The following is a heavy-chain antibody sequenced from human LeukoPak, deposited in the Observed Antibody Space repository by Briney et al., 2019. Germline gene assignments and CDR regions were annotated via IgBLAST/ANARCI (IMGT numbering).Heavy chain of an antibody. CDR1: GFTVSSNY. J-gene: IGHJ4*02. CDR3: ARDRRDSSGYYFGY. CDR2: IYSGGST. V-gene: IGHV3-53*01. Sequence: PGGSLRLSCAASGFTVSSNYMSWVRQAPGKGLEWVSVIYSGGSTYYADSVKGRFTISRDNSKNTLYLQMNSLRAEDTAVYYCARDRRDSSGYYFGYWGQGTLVTVSS. D-gene: IGHD3-22*01.